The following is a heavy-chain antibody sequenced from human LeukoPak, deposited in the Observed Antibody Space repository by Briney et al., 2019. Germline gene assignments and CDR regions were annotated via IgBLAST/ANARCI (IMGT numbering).Heavy chain of an antibody. CDR3: ARLFLRFGEFSFDY. Sequence: GGSLRLSCSASGFTFSSFAMHWVRQAPGKGLEYVAAISRNGGSTYYADSVKGRFTISRDNSKSTLYLQMSSLRDEDTAVYYCARLFLRFGEFSFDYWGQGTLVTVSS. CDR1: GFTFSSFA. CDR2: ISRNGGST. J-gene: IGHJ4*02. D-gene: IGHD3-10*01. V-gene: IGHV3-64D*09.